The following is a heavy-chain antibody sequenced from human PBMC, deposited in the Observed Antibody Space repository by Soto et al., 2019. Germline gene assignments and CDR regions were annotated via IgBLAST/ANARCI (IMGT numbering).Heavy chain of an antibody. V-gene: IGHV1-18*01. CDR2: ISTYNGNT. Sequence: QVQLVQSGAEVKKPGASVKVSCKTSGYTFTNFGLSWVRQAPGQGLEWMGWISTYNGNTNYAQNFQGRVTMTTDTSTSTAYRELRSLRSDDAAVYSSARGGTPIDYWGQGTLVTVSS. CDR1: GYTFTNFG. D-gene: IGHD3-16*01. J-gene: IGHJ4*02. CDR3: ARGGTPIDY.